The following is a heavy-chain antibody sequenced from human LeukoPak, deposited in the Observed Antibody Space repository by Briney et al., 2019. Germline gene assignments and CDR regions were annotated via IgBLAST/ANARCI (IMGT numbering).Heavy chain of an antibody. Sequence: SGTLSLTCTVSGGSISSYYWSWIRQPPGKELEWIGYIYYSGSTNYNHTLKSRVTISVDTSKNQFSLKLSSVTAADTAVYYCAGTTKARALDIWGQGTMVTVSS. CDR1: GGSISSYY. CDR3: AGTTKARALDI. V-gene: IGHV4-59*01. CDR2: IYYSGST. D-gene: IGHD4-11*01. J-gene: IGHJ3*02.